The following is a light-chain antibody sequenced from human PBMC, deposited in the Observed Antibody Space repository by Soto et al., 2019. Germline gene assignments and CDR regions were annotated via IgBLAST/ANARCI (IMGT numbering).Light chain of an antibody. J-gene: IGLJ1*01. Sequence: SVLTQPASVSGSPGQSITISCTGTSSDVGGFIYVSWYQQHPGKAPKLMIYDVNNRPSGVSNRFSGSKSGNTASLTISGLQTEDEADYYCVSYTTSTSYVFGSGTKVTAL. V-gene: IGLV2-14*03. CDR3: VSYTTSTSYV. CDR1: SSDVGGFIY. CDR2: DVN.